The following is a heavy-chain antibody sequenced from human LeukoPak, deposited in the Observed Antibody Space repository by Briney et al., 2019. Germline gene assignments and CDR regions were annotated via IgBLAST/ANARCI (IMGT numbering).Heavy chain of an antibody. Sequence: ASVRVSCKAFGYAFASYDINWVRQAPGQGLEWMGWMSVNNGNTHYAKKSQGRVTMTTDTSTSTAYMEVRSLRSDDTAVYYCARAPRGGASDYWGQGTLVTVSS. J-gene: IGHJ4*02. CDR2: MSVNNGNT. CDR3: ARAPRGGASDY. V-gene: IGHV1-18*01. CDR1: GYAFASYD. D-gene: IGHD1-26*01.